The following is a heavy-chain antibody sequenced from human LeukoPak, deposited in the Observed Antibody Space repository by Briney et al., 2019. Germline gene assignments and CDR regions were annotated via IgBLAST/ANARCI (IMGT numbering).Heavy chain of an antibody. Sequence: PSETLSLTCTVSGGSISSTTYYRGWIRQPPGKGLEWIGTIYYTGSTYYNPSLKSRVTISIDTSKNQFSLKLSSVTAADTAVYYCVCGYYSRGDYWGQGTLVTVSS. CDR3: VCGYYSRGDY. J-gene: IGHJ4*02. V-gene: IGHV4-39*01. CDR1: GGSISSTTYY. CDR2: IYYTGST. D-gene: IGHD2/OR15-2a*01.